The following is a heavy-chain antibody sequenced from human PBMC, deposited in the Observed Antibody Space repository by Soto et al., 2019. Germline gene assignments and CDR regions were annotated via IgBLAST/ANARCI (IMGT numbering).Heavy chain of an antibody. CDR1: GFTFISYA. CDR2: ISGSGGST. V-gene: IGHV3-23*01. J-gene: IGHJ6*02. CDR3: AKEMTHSYYYYGMDV. Sequence: PGGSLRLSCAASGFTFISYAMSWVRQAPVKGLEWVSAISGSGGSTYYADSVKGRFTISRDNSKNTLYLQMNSLRAEDTAVYYCAKEMTHSYYYYGMDVWGQGTTVTVSS. D-gene: IGHD2-21*02.